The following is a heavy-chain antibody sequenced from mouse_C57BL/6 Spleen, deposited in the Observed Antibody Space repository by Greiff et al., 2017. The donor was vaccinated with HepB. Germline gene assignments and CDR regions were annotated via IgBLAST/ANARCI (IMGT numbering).Heavy chain of an antibody. D-gene: IGHD3-2*02. CDR1: GYTFTEYT. CDR2: FYPGSGSI. CDR3: ARHEGGSSGYVAWFAY. J-gene: IGHJ3*01. V-gene: IGHV1-62-2*01. Sequence: QVHVKQSGAELVKPGASVKLSCKASGYTFTEYTIHWVKQRSGQGLEWIGWFYPGSGSIKYNEKFKDKATLTADKSSSTVYMELSRLTSEDSAVYFCARHEGGSSGYVAWFAYWGQGTLVTVSA.